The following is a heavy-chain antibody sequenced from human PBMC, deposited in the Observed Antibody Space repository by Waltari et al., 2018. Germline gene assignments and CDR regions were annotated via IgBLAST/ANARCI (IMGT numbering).Heavy chain of an antibody. D-gene: IGHD4-17*01. CDR2: ISSSSSYI. Sequence: EVQLVASGGGLVKPGWSLRLSCAASGCPFRSYSMNWVRQAPGKGLEWVSSISSSSSYIYYADSVKGRFTISRDNAKNSLYLQRNSLRAEDTAVYYCARDDHGDYEYYGMDVWGPGTTVTVSS. V-gene: IGHV3-21*01. CDR3: ARDDHGDYEYYGMDV. CDR1: GCPFRSYS. J-gene: IGHJ6*02.